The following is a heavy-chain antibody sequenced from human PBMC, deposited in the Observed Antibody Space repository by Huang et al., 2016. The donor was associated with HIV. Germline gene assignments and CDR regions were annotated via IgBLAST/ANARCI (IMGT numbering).Heavy chain of an antibody. D-gene: IGHD5-12*01. CDR1: RFTFSNYA. CDR2: ISYDGSNK. Sequence: QVQLVESGGGVVQPGRSLRLSCAASRFTFSNYAMHWVRQAPGKGWELVSVISYDGSNKYYADSVKGRFTISRDNSKNTLYLQMNSLRAEDTAVYYCARDLWLRDLYYYYYMDVWGKGTTVTVSS. J-gene: IGHJ6*03. CDR3: ARDLWLRDLYYYYYMDV. V-gene: IGHV3-30-3*01.